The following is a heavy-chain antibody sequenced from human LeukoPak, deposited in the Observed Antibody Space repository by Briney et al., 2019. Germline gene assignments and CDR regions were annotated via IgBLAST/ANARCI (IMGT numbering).Heavy chain of an antibody. CDR3: AKYGDYKYFQH. J-gene: IGHJ1*01. V-gene: IGHV3-48*03. D-gene: IGHD4-17*01. Sequence: GGSLRLSCAASRFTVSRYETNWVRHAPGKGLEWVSYIRSSGTTIYYADSVKGRFSISRDIAKNSLYLQMNSLRVEDTAVYYCAKYGDYKYFQHWGQGTLVTVSS. CDR1: RFTVSRYE. CDR2: IRSSGTTI.